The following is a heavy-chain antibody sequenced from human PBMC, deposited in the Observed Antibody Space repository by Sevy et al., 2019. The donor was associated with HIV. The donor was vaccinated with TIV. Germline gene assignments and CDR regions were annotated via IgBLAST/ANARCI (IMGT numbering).Heavy chain of an antibody. J-gene: IGHJ3*02. CDR3: TRRSYFYDSSGYNDDAFDI. Sequence: GGSLRLSCAASGFTFSGSTMHWVRQASGKGLEWVGRIRSKLNNNAIAYGASVKGRFTISRDDPKNTAYLQINSLKTEDTAVYYCTRRSYFYDSSGYNDDAFDIWGQGTMVTVSS. CDR2: IRSKLNNNAI. D-gene: IGHD3-22*01. V-gene: IGHV3-73*01. CDR1: GFTFSGST.